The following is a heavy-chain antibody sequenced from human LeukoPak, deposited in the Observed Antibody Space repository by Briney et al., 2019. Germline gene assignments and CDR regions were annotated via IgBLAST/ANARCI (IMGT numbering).Heavy chain of an antibody. CDR3: AKDQENGGNSPFFS. CDR2: ISGSGGST. CDR1: GFTFSSYA. D-gene: IGHD4-23*01. Sequence: GGSLRLSCAASGFTFSSYAMSWVRQAPGKGLEWVSAISGSGGSTYYADSVKGRFTISRDDSKNTLYLQMNSLRAEDTAVYYCAKDQENGGNSPFFSWGQGTLVTVSS. V-gene: IGHV3-23*01. J-gene: IGHJ5*02.